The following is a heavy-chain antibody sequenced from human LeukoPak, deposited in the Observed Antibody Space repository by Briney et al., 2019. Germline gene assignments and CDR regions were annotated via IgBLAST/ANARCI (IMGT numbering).Heavy chain of an antibody. D-gene: IGHD6-13*01. J-gene: IGHJ4*02. CDR1: GFTFSSAW. CDR2: IKSKTDGGTT. V-gene: IGHV3-15*01. CDR3: TTGIAVSGTTY. Sequence: NAGGSLRLSCAASGFTFSSAWMSWVRQAPGKGLEWVGRIKSKTDGGTTDCAAPVKGRFIISRDDSKNTLYLQMNSLKTEDTAVYYCTTGIAVSGTTYWGQGTLVTVSS.